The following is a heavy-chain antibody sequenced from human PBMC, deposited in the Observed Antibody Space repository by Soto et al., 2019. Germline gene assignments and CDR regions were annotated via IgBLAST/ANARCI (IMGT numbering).Heavy chain of an antibody. J-gene: IGHJ4*02. CDR3: ARVWNDGRIDY. V-gene: IGHV3-7*01. CDR2: IKQDGSEK. D-gene: IGHD1-1*01. CDR1: GFTLNNYW. Sequence: GVLRLSCAASGFTLNNYWMTWVRQAPGKGLEWVASIKQDGSEKHYVDSVKGRFTISRDNAKNSLYLQLNSLRAEDTAVYYCARVWNDGRIDYWGQGTLVTVSS.